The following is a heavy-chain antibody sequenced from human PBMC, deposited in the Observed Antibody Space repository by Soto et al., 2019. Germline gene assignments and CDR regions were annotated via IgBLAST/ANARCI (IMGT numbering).Heavy chain of an antibody. CDR2: IYYSGST. Sequence: SETLSLTCTVSGGSISSYYWSWIRQPPGKGLEWIGYIYYSGSTNFNPSLKSRVTISVDTSKNQFSLKLSSVTAADTAVYYCARDKYDFWSGWVWFDPWGQGTLVTVSS. J-gene: IGHJ5*02. V-gene: IGHV4-59*01. CDR1: GGSISSYY. D-gene: IGHD3-3*01. CDR3: ARDKYDFWSGWVWFDP.